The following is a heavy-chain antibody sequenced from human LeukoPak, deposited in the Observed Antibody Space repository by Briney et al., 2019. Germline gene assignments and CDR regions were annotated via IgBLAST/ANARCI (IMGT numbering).Heavy chain of an antibody. CDR3: ANFNVDLVARRVAS. D-gene: IGHD5-12*01. CDR2: ISGSGGT. V-gene: IGHV3-23*01. J-gene: IGHJ5*02. Sequence: GGSLRLSCATSGFTFSSYAMTWVRQAPGKGLEWVSTISGSGGTYYADSVKGRFTISRDNSKDTLYLQLSSLRAEDTAVYYCANFNVDLVARRVASWGQGTLVTVSS. CDR1: GFTFSSYA.